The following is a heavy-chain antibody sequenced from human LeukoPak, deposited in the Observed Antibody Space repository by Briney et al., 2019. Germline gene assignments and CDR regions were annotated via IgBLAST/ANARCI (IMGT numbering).Heavy chain of an antibody. D-gene: IGHD3-9*01. CDR3: ARAESPDYDILTGYYLIRHPFDI. V-gene: IGHV1-18*01. J-gene: IGHJ3*02. Sequence: GASVKVSCKASGYTFTNYGISWVRQAPGQGLEWMGWISAYNGKTNYAQKLQGRVTMTTDTSTSTAYMELRSLRSDDTAVYYCARAESPDYDILTGYYLIRHPFDIWGQGTMVTVSS. CDR1: GYTFTNYG. CDR2: ISAYNGKT.